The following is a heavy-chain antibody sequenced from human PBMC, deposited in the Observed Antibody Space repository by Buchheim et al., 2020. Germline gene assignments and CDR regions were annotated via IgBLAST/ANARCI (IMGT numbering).Heavy chain of an antibody. CDR3: ARHGRTLLGYCSGGSCYSGWFDP. D-gene: IGHD2-15*01. CDR2: IYYSGSN. J-gene: IGHJ5*02. Sequence: QLQLQESGPGLVKPSETLSLTCTVSGGSISSSSYYWGWIRQPPGQGLEWIGSIYYSGSNYYNPSLKSRVTIYVDTSKNQFPLKLGSVTAADTAVYYCARHGRTLLGYCSGGSCYSGWFDPWGQGTL. V-gene: IGHV4-39*01. CDR1: GGSISSSSYY.